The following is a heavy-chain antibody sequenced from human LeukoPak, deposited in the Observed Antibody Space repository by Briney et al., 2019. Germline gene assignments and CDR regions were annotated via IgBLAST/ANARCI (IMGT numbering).Heavy chain of an antibody. CDR1: GFTFSSYD. D-gene: IGHD1-26*01. J-gene: IGHJ4*02. V-gene: IGHV3-23*01. CDR2: ISGSGGTT. Sequence: GGSLRLSCAASGFTFSSYDMSWVRQAPGKGLAWVSSISGSGGTTYYADSVKGRFTISRDNSKNTLYLQMNSLRAEDTAVYYCATYSGSLFSDYFDYWGQGTLVTVSS. CDR3: ATYSGSLFSDYFDY.